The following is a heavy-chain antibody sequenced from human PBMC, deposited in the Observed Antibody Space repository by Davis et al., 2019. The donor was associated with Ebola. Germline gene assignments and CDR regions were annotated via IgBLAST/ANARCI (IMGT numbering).Heavy chain of an antibody. Sequence: PGGSLRLSCKGSGYSFTSYWIGWVRQMPGKGLEWMGIIYPGDSDTRYSPSFQGQVTISADKSISTAYLQWSSLKASDTAMYYCARAYYYGSGSYYPRSWFDPWGQGTLVTVSS. J-gene: IGHJ5*02. CDR3: ARAYYYGSGSYYPRSWFDP. D-gene: IGHD3-10*01. CDR2: IYPGDSDT. V-gene: IGHV5-51*01. CDR1: GYSFTSYW.